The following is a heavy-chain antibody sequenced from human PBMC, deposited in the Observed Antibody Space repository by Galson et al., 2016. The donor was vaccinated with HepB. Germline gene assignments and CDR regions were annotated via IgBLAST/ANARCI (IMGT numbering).Heavy chain of an antibody. D-gene: IGHD5-12*01. Sequence: SLRLSCAASGFTFVDYAMGWCRQAPGKGLEWIGYIGGKTYGVTIRYAASVKGRFTISRDDSKNIAYLQMDSLNAGDTAIYYCVADPGGFDALDFWGQGTLVTVSS. CDR1: GFTFVDYA. V-gene: IGHV3-49*03. CDR3: VADPGGFDALDF. CDR2: IGGKTYGVTI. J-gene: IGHJ4*02.